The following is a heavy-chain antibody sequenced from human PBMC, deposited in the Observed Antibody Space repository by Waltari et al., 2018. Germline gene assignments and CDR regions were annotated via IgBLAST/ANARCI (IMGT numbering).Heavy chain of an antibody. D-gene: IGHD2-8*01. Sequence: QLQLQESGPGLVKPSETLSLTCTVSGGSISSSRYYWGWIRQPPGKGLEWIGSIYYSGSTDDNPSIKSRVTIPVDTYKNQFSRKLSCVTAADTAVYYCARHPAMTIMLWYFDLWGRGTLVTVSS. J-gene: IGHJ2*01. V-gene: IGHV4-39*01. CDR1: GGSISSSRYY. CDR3: ARHPAMTIMLWYFDL. CDR2: IYYSGST.